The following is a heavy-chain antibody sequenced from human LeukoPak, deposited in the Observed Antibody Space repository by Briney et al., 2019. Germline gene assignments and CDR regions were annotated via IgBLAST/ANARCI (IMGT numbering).Heavy chain of an antibody. D-gene: IGHD2/OR15-2a*01. V-gene: IGHV4-39*07. Sequence: SETLSLTCTVSGGSISSRTYYWGWIRQPPGKGLGWIGSIYYTGSTFYNPSLKSRVTISVDTSKNQFSMKLSSVTAADAAVYFCAREWTTWGAFDIWGQGTMVTVSS. CDR1: GGSISSRTYY. CDR3: AREWTTWGAFDI. CDR2: IYYTGST. J-gene: IGHJ3*02.